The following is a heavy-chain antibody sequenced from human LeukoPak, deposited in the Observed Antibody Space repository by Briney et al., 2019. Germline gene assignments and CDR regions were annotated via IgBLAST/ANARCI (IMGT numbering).Heavy chain of an antibody. CDR1: GFSFRSFA. CDR3: ARAYSSKEIDS. Sequence: GGSLRLSCAASGFSFRSFATHWVRQAPGKGLDWVAIIWYDGTNKYYADSVKGRFTISRDNSKNTLFLQMSSLRVEDTAVYYCARAYSSKEIDSWGQGTLVTVSS. J-gene: IGHJ4*02. D-gene: IGHD6-13*01. CDR2: IWYDGTNK. V-gene: IGHV3-33*01.